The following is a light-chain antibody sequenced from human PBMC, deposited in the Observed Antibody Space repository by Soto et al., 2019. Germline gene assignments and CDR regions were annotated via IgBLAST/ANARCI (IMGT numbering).Light chain of an antibody. J-gene: IGKJ1*01. Sequence: EIVMTQSPATLSVSPGARATLSCRSSQSVSSNLFWFQQKPCQAPRLHIYGASTRATCIPARFSGSGSGTDFTLTISRLEPEDFALYYCQQRSNWPSWTFGQGTKVDI. CDR1: QSVSSN. CDR2: GAS. CDR3: QQRSNWPSWT. V-gene: IGKV3-15*01.